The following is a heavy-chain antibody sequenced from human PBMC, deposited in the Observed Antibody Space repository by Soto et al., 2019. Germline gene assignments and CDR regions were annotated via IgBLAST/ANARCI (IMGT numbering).Heavy chain of an antibody. D-gene: IGHD3-9*01. V-gene: IGHV4-39*07. J-gene: IGHJ3*02. CDR2: ISYSGST. CDR1: GGSISSSSSY. Sequence: SETLSLTCTVSGGSISSSSSYWGWIRQPPGKGLEWIGSISYSGSTNYNPSLKSRVTISVDTSKNQFSLKLSSVTAADTAVYYCARALILTGYYIHDAFDIWGQGTMVTVSS. CDR3: ARALILTGYYIHDAFDI.